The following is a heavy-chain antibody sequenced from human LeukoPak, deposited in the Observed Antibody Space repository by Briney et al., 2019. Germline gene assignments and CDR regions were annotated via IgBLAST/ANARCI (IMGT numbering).Heavy chain of an antibody. CDR1: GDSFTKYH. CDR2: INPSDGST. D-gene: IGHD2-15*01. Sequence: GASVTVSCKASGDSFTKYHMHWVRQAPGQGLEWMGVINPSDGSTTYAQKFQGRVTMTTDTSTSTVNMELSSLRSEDTAVYYCAPSVRSGGSYYFDYWGQGTLVTVSS. V-gene: IGHV1-46*01. J-gene: IGHJ4*02. CDR3: APSVRSGGSYYFDY.